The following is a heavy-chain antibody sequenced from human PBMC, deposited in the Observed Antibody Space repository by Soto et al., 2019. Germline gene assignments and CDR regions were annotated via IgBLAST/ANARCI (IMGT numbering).Heavy chain of an antibody. CDR3: ARHSYSHFQH. CDR2: IYYSGST. CDR1: GGSISSYY. J-gene: IGHJ1*01. D-gene: IGHD2-15*01. Sequence: QVQLQESGPGLVKPSETLSLTCTVSGGSISSYYWSWIRQPPGKGLEWIGYIYYSGSTNYNPSLKSRVTISVDTSKNQFSLKLSSVTAADTAVYYCARHSYSHFQHWGQGTLVTVSS. V-gene: IGHV4-59*08.